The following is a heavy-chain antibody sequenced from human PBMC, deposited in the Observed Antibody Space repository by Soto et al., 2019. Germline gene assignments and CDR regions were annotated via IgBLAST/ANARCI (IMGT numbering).Heavy chain of an antibody. CDR1: GFTFSSYA. D-gene: IGHD1-26*01. Sequence: GGSLRLSCAASGFTFSSYAMHWVRQAPGKGLEWVAVISYDGSNKYYADSVKGRFTISRDNSKNTLYLQMNSLRAEDTAVYYCARDPGSYVLEYWGQGTLVTVSS. V-gene: IGHV3-30-3*01. CDR2: ISYDGSNK. CDR3: ARDPGSYVLEY. J-gene: IGHJ4*02.